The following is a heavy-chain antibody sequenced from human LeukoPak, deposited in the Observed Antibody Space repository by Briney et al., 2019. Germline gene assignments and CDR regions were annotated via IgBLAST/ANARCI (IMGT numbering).Heavy chain of an antibody. CDR1: GFTVSSNY. J-gene: IGHJ4*02. V-gene: IGHV4-4*02. CDR2: IYHSGST. D-gene: IGHD3-22*01. CDR3: ASADYDSSGHPAP. Sequence: GSLRLSCAASGFTVSSNYMSWVRQPPGKGLEWIGEIYHSGSTNYNPSLKSRVTISVDKSKNQFSLKLSSVTAADTAVYYCASADYDSSGHPAPWGQGTLVTVSS.